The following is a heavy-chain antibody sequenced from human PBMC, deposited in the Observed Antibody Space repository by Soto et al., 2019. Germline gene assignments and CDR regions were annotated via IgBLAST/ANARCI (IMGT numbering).Heavy chain of an antibody. D-gene: IGHD3-22*01. J-gene: IGHJ4*02. CDR3: EKDISDYYDSSGLDD. Sequence: SRRLAAAVSGFSFDNYAMHWVRPAPGKGLEGVSGISWNSGSIAYADSVKGRFTISRDNAKNSLYLQMNSLRAEDTALYYCEKDISDYYDSSGLDDWGQGTPVTVSS. CDR1: GFSFDNYA. V-gene: IGHV3-9*01. CDR2: ISWNSGSI.